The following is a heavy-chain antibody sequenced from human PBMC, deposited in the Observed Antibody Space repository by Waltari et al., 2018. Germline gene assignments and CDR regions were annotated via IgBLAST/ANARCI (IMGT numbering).Heavy chain of an antibody. CDR1: GFTVNNNY. J-gene: IGHJ4*02. CDR2: IFSGGNT. CDR3: ASSPKEGY. Sequence: EVQLVESGGGLIQPGGSLRVSCAASGFTVNNNYMIWVRQAPGKGLEWVSLIFSGGNTFYADSVRGRFTISRDSSKNTRYLQMNSLRTEDTAVYYCASSPKEGYWGQGTLVTVSS. V-gene: IGHV3-53*01.